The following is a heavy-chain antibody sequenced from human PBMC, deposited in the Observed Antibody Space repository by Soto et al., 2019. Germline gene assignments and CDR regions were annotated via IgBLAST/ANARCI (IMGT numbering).Heavy chain of an antibody. Sequence: ASVKVSCKASGYTFTGYYMHWVRQAPGQGLEWMGWINPNSGGTNYAQKFQGWVTMTRDTSISTAYMELSRLRSDDTAVYYCARGEAGSSDGALDLSWFDPWGQGTLVTVSS. D-gene: IGHD6-6*01. CDR2: INPNSGGT. V-gene: IGHV1-2*04. J-gene: IGHJ5*02. CDR1: GYTFTGYY. CDR3: ARGEAGSSDGALDLSWFDP.